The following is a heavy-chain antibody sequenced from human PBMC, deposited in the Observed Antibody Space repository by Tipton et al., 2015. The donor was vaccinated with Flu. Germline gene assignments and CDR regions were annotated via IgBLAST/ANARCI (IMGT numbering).Heavy chain of an antibody. J-gene: IGHJ4*02. V-gene: IGHV1-69*01. D-gene: IGHD2-2*01. CDR3: ARPSCTSASCLNYFEF. CDR2: VNPFFGPP. CDR1: GGTFDTYS. Sequence: QSGAEVKTPGSSVKVSCKASGGTFDTYSITWVRQAPGQGLEWMGGVNPFFGPPQYAQKFQDRLTIDADDSTSTAYMELRSLSSEDTAVYYCARPSCTSASCLNYFEFWGQGTLVTVSS.